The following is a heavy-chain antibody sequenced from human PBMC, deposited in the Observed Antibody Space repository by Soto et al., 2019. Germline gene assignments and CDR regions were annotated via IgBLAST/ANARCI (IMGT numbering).Heavy chain of an antibody. J-gene: IGHJ4*02. V-gene: IGHV1-3*01. CDR3: ARAIGMVALDY. D-gene: IGHD3-10*01. CDR1: GYTFTSHH. Sequence: QVQFVQSGAEGREPGASVKVTCKTSGYTFTSHHIHWVRQAPGQWLEWMGLINAGDGYTQYSRTFQDRVTFSRDTSAGIAYMEFSGFRYQGTVVYCCARAIGMVALDYWGQGTRVTVSS. CDR2: INAGDGYT.